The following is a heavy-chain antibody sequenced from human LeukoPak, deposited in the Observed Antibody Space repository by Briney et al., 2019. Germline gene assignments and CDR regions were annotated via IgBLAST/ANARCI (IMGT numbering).Heavy chain of an antibody. J-gene: IGHJ4*02. CDR3: ARDRGWRTSGYYLYHFDY. CDR1: GFTFSSYD. V-gene: IGHV3-13*01. D-gene: IGHD3-22*01. Sequence: GGSLRLSCAASGFTFSSYDMHWVRQTTGKGLEWVSVIGSAGDTYYQGSVKGRFIIARENAKNSLYLQMNSLRVEDTAVYYCARDRGWRTSGYYLYHFDYWGQGTLVTFAS. CDR2: IGSAGDT.